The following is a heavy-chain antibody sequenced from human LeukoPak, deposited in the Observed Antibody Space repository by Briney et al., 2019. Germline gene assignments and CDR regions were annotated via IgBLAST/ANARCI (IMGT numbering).Heavy chain of an antibody. J-gene: IGHJ3*02. CDR2: ISWNSGSI. D-gene: IGHD3-9*01. CDR1: GFTFDDYA. CDR3: AKVHPKNYDILTGYDFDI. V-gene: IGHV3-9*01. Sequence: GGSLRLSCAASGFTFDDYAMHWVRQAPGKGLGWVSGISWNSGSIGYADSVKGRFTISRDNAKNSLYLQMNSLRAEDTALYYCAKVHPKNYDILTGYDFDIWGQGTMVTVSS.